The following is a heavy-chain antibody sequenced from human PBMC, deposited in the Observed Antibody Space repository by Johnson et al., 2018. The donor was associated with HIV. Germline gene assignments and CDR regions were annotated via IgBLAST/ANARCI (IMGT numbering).Heavy chain of an antibody. D-gene: IGHD6-13*01. CDR3: ARCYSSSWYGAFDI. CDR1: GFTFSSYA. CDR2: ISYDENTK. J-gene: IGHJ3*02. Sequence: QVQLVESGGGVVQPGRSLRLSCAASGFTFSSYAMYWVRQAPGKGLQWVAVISYDENTKFYTDSVKGRFTISRDNSKNTLYLQINSLRAEDTAGYYCARCYSSSWYGAFDIWGQGKMVTVSA. V-gene: IGHV3-30-3*01.